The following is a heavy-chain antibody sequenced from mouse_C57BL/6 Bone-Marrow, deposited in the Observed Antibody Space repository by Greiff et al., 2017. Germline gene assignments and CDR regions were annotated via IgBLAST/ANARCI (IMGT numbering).Heavy chain of an antibody. CDR1: GFSLTSYA. J-gene: IGHJ4*01. CDR3: ARAGGEYSYAMYY. CDR2: IWTGGGT. Sequence: VKLMESGPGLVAPSQSLSLTCTVSGFSLTSYAISWVRQPPGKGLEWLGVIWTGGGTNYTSALKSRLSISKYNSRSQVFLKMNSLQTDDTARYYCARAGGEYSYAMYYWGQGTSVTVSS. D-gene: IGHD5-1*01. V-gene: IGHV2-9-1*01.